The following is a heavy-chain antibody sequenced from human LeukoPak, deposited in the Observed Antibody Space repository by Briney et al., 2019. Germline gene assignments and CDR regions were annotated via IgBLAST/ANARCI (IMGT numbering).Heavy chain of an antibody. Sequence: GGSLRLSCAASGFTFSSYAMSWVRQAPGKGLEWVSAISGSGGSTYYADSVKGRFTISRDNSKNTLYLQMNSLRAEDTAVYYCARRKGGTTTVALHFDYWGQGTLVTVSS. D-gene: IGHD4-23*01. CDR1: GFTFSSYA. CDR3: ARRKGGTTTVALHFDY. J-gene: IGHJ4*02. CDR2: ISGSGGST. V-gene: IGHV3-23*01.